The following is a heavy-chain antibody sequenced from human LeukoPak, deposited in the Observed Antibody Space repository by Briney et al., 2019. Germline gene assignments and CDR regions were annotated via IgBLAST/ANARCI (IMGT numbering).Heavy chain of an antibody. V-gene: IGHV1-2*02. CDR3: AREVLGGNSGGYYSYYMDV. Sequence: ASVKVSCKASGYTFTGYYMHWVRQAPGQGLEWMGWINANSGATNYVQKFQGRVTMTRDTSISTVYMDLSRLRSDDTAVYYCAREVLGGNSGGYYSYYMDVWGKGTTVTVSS. CDR1: GYTFTGYY. CDR2: INANSGAT. D-gene: IGHD4-23*01. J-gene: IGHJ6*03.